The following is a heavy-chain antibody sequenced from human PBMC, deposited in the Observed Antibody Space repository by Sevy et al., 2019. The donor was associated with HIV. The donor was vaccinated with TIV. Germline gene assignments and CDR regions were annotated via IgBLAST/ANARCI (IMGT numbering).Heavy chain of an antibody. Sequence: GGSLRLSCAASGFTFSSYSMNWVRQAPGKGLEWVTCSSSSSSYIYYADSVKGRFTISRDNAKNSLYLQMNSLRAEDTAVYYCARDDSGSYLEDAFDIWGQGTMVTVSS. CDR3: ARDDSGSYLEDAFDI. CDR2: SSSSSSYI. V-gene: IGHV3-21*01. D-gene: IGHD1-26*01. J-gene: IGHJ3*02. CDR1: GFTFSSYS.